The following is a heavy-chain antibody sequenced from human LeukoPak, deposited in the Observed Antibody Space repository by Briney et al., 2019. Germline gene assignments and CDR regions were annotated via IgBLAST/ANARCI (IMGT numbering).Heavy chain of an antibody. CDR2: MYLSGTT. D-gene: IGHD3-22*01. J-gene: IGHJ4*02. Sequence: SETLSLTCTVSGDSINSLDLWSWVRQPSGKGLEWIGEMYLSGTTHSNPSVKSRVTISIDKSKNQFFLNLSSVTAADTAVYYCAGLVGRYSSGLYYYYFDYWGQGTLVTVSS. CDR1: GDSINSLDL. CDR3: AGLVGRYSSGLYYYYFDY. V-gene: IGHV4-4*02.